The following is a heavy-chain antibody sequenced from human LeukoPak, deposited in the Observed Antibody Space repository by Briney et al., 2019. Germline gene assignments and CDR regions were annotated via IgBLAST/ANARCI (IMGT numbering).Heavy chain of an antibody. J-gene: IGHJ5*02. V-gene: IGHV1-2*06. CDR3: ARVRRSTVTTAWFDP. CDR1: GYTFTGYY. CDR2: INPNRGGT. D-gene: IGHD4-17*01. Sequence: GASVKVSCKASGYTFTGYYMHWVRQAPGQGLEWMGRINPNRGGTNYAQKFQGRVTMTRDTSISTAYMELSRLRSDDTAVYYCARVRRSTVTTAWFDPWGQGTLVTVSS.